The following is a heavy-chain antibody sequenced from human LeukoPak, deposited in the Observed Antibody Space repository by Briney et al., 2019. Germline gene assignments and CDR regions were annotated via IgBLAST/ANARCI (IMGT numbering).Heavy chain of an antibody. CDR1: GFTFNMYA. J-gene: IGHJ6*02. CDR2: LSGNGGTS. D-gene: IGHD1-26*01. CDR3: AKDLKLGPTTTYYFYGMDG. V-gene: IGHV3-23*01. Sequence: PGGSLRLSCTASGFTFNMYAMNWVRQAPGKGLEWVSGLSGNGGTSYYGDSVKGRFTISRDNSKNTLYLQMNSLRAEETAVYYCAKDLKLGPTTTYYFYGMDGWGQGTTVTVSS.